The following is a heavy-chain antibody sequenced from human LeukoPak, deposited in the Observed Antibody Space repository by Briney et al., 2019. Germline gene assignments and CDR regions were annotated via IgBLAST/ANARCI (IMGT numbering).Heavy chain of an antibody. Sequence: SETLSLTCTVSGGSISRYYWSWVRQPPGKGLERIGYINYSGSTKYNPSLKSRGTISVDTSKNQFSLKLSSVTAADTAVYFCARDPHYGDILNDPFDIWGQGTMVTVSS. J-gene: IGHJ3*02. V-gene: IGHV4-59*01. CDR1: GGSISRYY. CDR2: INYSGST. CDR3: ARDPHYGDILNDPFDI. D-gene: IGHD4-17*01.